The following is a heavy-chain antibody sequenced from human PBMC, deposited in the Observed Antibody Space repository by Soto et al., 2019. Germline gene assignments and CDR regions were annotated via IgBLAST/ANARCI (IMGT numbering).Heavy chain of an antibody. CDR1: GFTFSSYS. CDR2: ISSSSSYI. Sequence: EVQLVESGGGLVKPGGSLRLSCAASGFTFSSYSMNWVRQAPGKGLEWVSSISSSSSYIYYADSVKGRFTISRDNAKNSLYLQMNSLRAEDTAVYYCARDDDILTGYEYWGQGTLVTVSS. CDR3: ARDDDILTGYEY. D-gene: IGHD3-9*01. V-gene: IGHV3-21*01. J-gene: IGHJ4*02.